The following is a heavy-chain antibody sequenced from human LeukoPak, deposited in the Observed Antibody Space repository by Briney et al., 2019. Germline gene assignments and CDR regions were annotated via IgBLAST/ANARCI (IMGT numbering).Heavy chain of an antibody. CDR1: GFTFSSYG. J-gene: IGHJ4*02. CDR3: ARPRGCGTSRCNNFDY. D-gene: IGHD2-21*01. V-gene: IGHV3-23*01. Sequence: GGSLRLSCAAPGFTFSSYGMSWVRQAPGKGLEWASAISGSGGSTYYADSVKGRFTISRDNAKNSLYLQMNRLRAEDTAVYYCARPRGCGTSRCNNFDYWGQGTLVTVSS. CDR2: ISGSGGST.